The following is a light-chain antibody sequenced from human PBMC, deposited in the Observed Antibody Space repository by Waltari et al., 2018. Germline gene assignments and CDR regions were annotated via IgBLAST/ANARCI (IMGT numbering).Light chain of an antibody. CDR2: LNS. Sequence: SSVLTQAPSVSVAPGQTATITCGGDNIGGRSVHWYQQRPGRAPVLVVYLNSDRPSGIPDRFSGSKSGNAATLTIRGVEAGDEADYYCHVWDGKTVMFGGGTKLTVL. CDR1: NIGGRS. J-gene: IGLJ3*02. V-gene: IGLV3-21*02. CDR3: HVWDGKTVM.